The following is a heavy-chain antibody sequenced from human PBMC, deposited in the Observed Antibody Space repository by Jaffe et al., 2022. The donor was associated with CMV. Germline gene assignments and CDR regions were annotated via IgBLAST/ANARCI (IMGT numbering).Heavy chain of an antibody. CDR2: INSDGSST. D-gene: IGHD3-9*01. V-gene: IGHV3-74*01. Sequence: EVQLVESGGGLVQPGGSLRLSCAASGFTFSSYWMHWVRQAPGKGLVWVSRINSDGSSTSYADSVKGRFTISRDNAKNTLYLQMNSLRAEDTAVYYCAREVVGGILTGYYNPRHYGMDVWGQGTTVTVSS. CDR1: GFTFSSYW. J-gene: IGHJ6*02. CDR3: AREVVGGILTGYYNPRHYGMDV.